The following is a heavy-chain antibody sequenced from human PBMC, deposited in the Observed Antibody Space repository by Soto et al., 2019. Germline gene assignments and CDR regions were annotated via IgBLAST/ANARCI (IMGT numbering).Heavy chain of an antibody. Sequence: GGSLRLSCAASGFTFSSYGMHWVRQAPGKGLEWVAVIWYDGSNKYYADSVKGRFTISRDNSKNTLYLQMNSLRAEDTAVYYCARDLGPYYDILTGYSSNYYYYGTDVWGQGTTVTVSS. V-gene: IGHV3-33*01. CDR1: GFTFSSYG. CDR2: IWYDGSNK. D-gene: IGHD3-9*01. J-gene: IGHJ6*02. CDR3: ARDLGPYYDILTGYSSNYYYYGTDV.